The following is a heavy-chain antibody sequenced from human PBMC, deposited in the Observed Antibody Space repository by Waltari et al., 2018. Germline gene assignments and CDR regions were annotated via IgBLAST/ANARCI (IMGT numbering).Heavy chain of an antibody. J-gene: IGHJ6*03. CDR3: ARSPPVRRDGYNRVAYYYYMDV. CDR1: GGTFSSYA. Sequence: QVQLVQSGAEVKKPGSSVKVSCKASGGTFSSYAISWVRQAPGQGLEWMGGIIPIFGTANYAQKFQGRVTITTDESTSTAYMELSSLRSEDTAVYYCARSPPVRRDGYNRVAYYYYMDVWGKGTTVTVSS. CDR2: IIPIFGTA. V-gene: IGHV1-69*05. D-gene: IGHD5-12*01.